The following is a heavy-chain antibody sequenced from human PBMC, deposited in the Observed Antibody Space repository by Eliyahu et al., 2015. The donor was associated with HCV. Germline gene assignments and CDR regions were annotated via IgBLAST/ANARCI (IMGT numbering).Heavy chain of an antibody. CDR1: GSAFNTYE. CDR2: ITSDASRM. J-gene: IGHJ4*02. Sequence: ESGGGLVQPGGSLRLSCAASGSAFNTYEMHWVRQAPGKGLEWIACITSDASRMVYADAVKGRFTVSRDNAKNXLYLQMSSLRAEDTAVYYCVKFYDRGKRNWNNDYWGQGTMVTVSS. V-gene: IGHV3-48*03. D-gene: IGHD1/OR15-1a*01. CDR3: VKFYDRGKRNWNNDY.